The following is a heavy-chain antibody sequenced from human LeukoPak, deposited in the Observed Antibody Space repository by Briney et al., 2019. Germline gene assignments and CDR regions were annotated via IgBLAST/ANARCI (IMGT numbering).Heavy chain of an antibody. CDR1: GGSISSYY. Sequence: SETLSLTCTVSGGSISSYYWSWIRQPAGKGLEWIGRIYPSGSTNYNPSLKSRVTMSVDTSKNQFSLKLSSVTAADTAVYYCARETGVCSSTSCYSRTYGMDVWGQGTTVTVSS. CDR2: IYPSGST. CDR3: ARETGVCSSTSCYSRTYGMDV. J-gene: IGHJ6*02. D-gene: IGHD2-2*01. V-gene: IGHV4-4*07.